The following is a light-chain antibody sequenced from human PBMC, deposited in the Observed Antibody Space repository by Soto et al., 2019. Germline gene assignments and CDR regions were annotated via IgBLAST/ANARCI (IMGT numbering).Light chain of an antibody. CDR2: DAS. CDR1: QSVRSS. Sequence: ELVMTQSPGTLSVSPGQRATLFCRASQSVRSSLAWYQQKPGQAPRLFIYDASTRATGIPARFSGSGSGTDFTLTISSLQAEDVAVYHCQQYYNVPRTFGQGTKVDIK. J-gene: IGKJ1*01. CDR3: QQYYNVPRT. V-gene: IGKV3-15*01.